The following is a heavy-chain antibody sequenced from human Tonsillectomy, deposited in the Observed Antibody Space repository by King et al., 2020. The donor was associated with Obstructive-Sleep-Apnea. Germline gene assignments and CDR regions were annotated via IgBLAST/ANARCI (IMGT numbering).Heavy chain of an antibody. CDR3: TRDISGGEDV. CDR2: MSSSSSYV. Sequence: VQLVESGGGLVKPGGSLRLSCAASGFTVSSYKMNWVRQAPGKGLEWVSFMSSSSSYVYYADSVKGRFTISRDNTKNSLYLQMNSLRAEDTAVYYCTRDISGGEDVWGRGTTVTVSS. V-gene: IGHV3-21*01. J-gene: IGHJ6*02. CDR1: GFTVSSYK. D-gene: IGHD3-10*01.